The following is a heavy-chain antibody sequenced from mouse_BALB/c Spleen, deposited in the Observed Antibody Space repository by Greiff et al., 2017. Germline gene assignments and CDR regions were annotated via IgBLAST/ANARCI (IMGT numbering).Heavy chain of an antibody. CDR1: GYSITSDYA. D-gene: IGHD2-1*01. CDR2: ISYSGST. Sequence: EVQGVESGPGLVKPSQSLSLTCTVTGYSITSDYAWNWIRQFPGNKLEWMGYISYSGSTSYNPSLKSRISITRDTSKNQFFLQLNSVTTEDTATYYCARLYGNFSWFAYWGQGTLVTVSA. CDR3: ARLYGNFSWFAY. V-gene: IGHV3-2*02. J-gene: IGHJ3*01.